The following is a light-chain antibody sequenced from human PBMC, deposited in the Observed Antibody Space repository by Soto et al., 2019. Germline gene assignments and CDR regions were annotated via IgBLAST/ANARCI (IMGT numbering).Light chain of an antibody. V-gene: IGKV3-20*01. CDR2: GAS. J-gene: IGKJ3*01. Sequence: EIVVTQSPGTLSLSPGERATLSCRASQSLSINSLAWYQQKPGQSPILLVYGASTRDTGIPDRFRGSGSGTDFALTISRLEPEDFAKYYCQQYDGSPLTFGPGTKVDIK. CDR3: QQYDGSPLT. CDR1: QSLSINS.